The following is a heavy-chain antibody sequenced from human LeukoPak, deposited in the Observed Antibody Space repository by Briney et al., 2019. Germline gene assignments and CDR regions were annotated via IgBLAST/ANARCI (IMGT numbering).Heavy chain of an antibody. D-gene: IGHD1-26*01. CDR3: ARSIVGATSLDY. J-gene: IGHJ4*02. CDR2: INHSGST. Sequence: MPSETLSLTCTVSGGSFSGYYWSWIRQPPGKGLEWIGEINHSGSTNYNPSLKSRVPISVDTSKTQFSLKLSSVTAADTAVYYCARSIVGATSLDYWGQGTLVTVSS. CDR1: GGSFSGYY. V-gene: IGHV4-34*01.